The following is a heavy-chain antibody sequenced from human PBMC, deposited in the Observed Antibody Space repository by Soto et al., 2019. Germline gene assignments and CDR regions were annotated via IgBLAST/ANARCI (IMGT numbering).Heavy chain of an antibody. CDR1: GGSISSYY. V-gene: IGHV4-59*01. CDR3: ARVSDYSRWFDP. D-gene: IGHD6-13*01. J-gene: IGHJ5*02. CDR2: IYYSGST. Sequence: SETLSLTCTVSGGSISSYYWSWIRQPPGKGLEWIGYIYYSGSTNYNPSLKSRVAISVDTSKNQFSLKLSSVTAADTAVYYCARVSDYSRWFDPWGQGTLVTVSS.